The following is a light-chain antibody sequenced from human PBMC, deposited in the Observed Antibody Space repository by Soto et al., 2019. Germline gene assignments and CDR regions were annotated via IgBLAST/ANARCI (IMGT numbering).Light chain of an antibody. CDR3: QQRET. J-gene: IGKJ1*01. CDR2: DAS. V-gene: IGKV3-11*01. CDR1: QSVSSY. Sequence: EIVLTQSPATLSLSPGERATLSCRASQSVSSYLAWYQQKPGQAPRLLIYDASNRDTVRPARFRGGGAGTNFTLTISSLEPEDFAVYYWQQRETFGQGTKVDIK.